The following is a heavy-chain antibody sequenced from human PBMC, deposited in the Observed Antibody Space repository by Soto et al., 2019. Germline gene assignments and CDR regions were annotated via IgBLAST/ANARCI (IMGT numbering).Heavy chain of an antibody. CDR1: ALPFSDYS. J-gene: IGHJ4*02. V-gene: IGHV3-30*04. CDR3: AVDGVPRASFRYYYFRF. Sequence: GGTLTLTCAASALPFSDYSMHWVRQTPGKGLEWVAFISHDGRETFYSDSVKGRFTISRDNAKNVLFLQMNGVTVEDTATYYCAVDGVPRASFRYYYFRFWGRGTLVTVSS. D-gene: IGHD1-20*01. CDR2: ISHDGRET.